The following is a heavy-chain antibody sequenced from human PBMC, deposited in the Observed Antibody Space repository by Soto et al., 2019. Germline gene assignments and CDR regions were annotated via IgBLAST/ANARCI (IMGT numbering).Heavy chain of an antibody. CDR2: ILPDVNT. Sequence: SETVSLTYTVWRGYVNTLQGMGVREPAGKGLEWIGRILPDVNTDYSPSRNSRVPLSVATSETQISLTLTSVTAADMPIYYCAREGSPSAYNFAIGIQLWPFDRWGQGLPVTVSS. CDR3: AREGSPSAYNFAIGIQLWPFDR. D-gene: IGHD1-1*01. CDR1: RGYVNTLQ. J-gene: IGHJ5*02. V-gene: IGHV4-4*07.